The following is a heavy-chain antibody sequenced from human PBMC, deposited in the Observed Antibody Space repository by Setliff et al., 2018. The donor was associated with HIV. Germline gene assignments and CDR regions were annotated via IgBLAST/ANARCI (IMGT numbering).Heavy chain of an antibody. CDR1: GYTFTDYL. J-gene: IGHJ6*03. Sequence: ASVKVSCKASGYTFTDYLIHWILQAPGKGLDWMGRIDPQDGETTFAEKFQGRVTVTAETSTDIAYMELSSLRSDDTAVYYCARCGAGEWHLYMDVWGKGTAVTVSS. D-gene: IGHD3-16*01. CDR3: ARCGAGEWHLYMDV. CDR2: IDPQDGET. V-gene: IGHV1-69-2*01.